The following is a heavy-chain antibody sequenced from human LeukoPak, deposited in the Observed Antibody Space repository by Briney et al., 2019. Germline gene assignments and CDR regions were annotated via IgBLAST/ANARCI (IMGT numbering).Heavy chain of an antibody. Sequence: PSETLSLTCTVSGGSISSYYWSWIRQPPGKGLEWIGYIYYSGSTNYNPSLKSRVTISVDTSKNQFSLKLSSVTAAVTAVYYCARVIPGGYYVDYWGQGTLVTVSS. CDR1: GGSISSYY. CDR2: IYYSGST. D-gene: IGHD3-10*01. V-gene: IGHV4-59*01. CDR3: ARVIPGGYYVDY. J-gene: IGHJ4*02.